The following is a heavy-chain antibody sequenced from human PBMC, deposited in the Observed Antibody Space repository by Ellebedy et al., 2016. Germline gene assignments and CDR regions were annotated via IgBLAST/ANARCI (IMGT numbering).Heavy chain of an antibody. CDR3: AREKGGFYFDY. J-gene: IGHJ4*02. V-gene: IGHV4-59*01. CDR1: GGSISSYY. Sequence: SETLSLTXTVFGGSISSYYWSWIRQPPGKGLEWIGYIYYSGSTNYNPSLKSRVTISVDTSKNQFSLKLSSVTAADTAVYSCAREKGGFYFDYWGQGTLVTVSS. D-gene: IGHD5-12*01. CDR2: IYYSGST.